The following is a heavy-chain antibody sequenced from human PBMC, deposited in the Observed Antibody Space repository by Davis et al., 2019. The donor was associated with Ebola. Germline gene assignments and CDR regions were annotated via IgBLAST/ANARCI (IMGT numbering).Heavy chain of an antibody. CDR3: ARGPPSIAARVFDY. Sequence: MPSETLSLTCAVYGGSFSGYYWSWIRQPPGKGLEWIGYIYYSGSTNYNPSLKSRVTISVDTSKNQFSLKLSSVTAADTAVYYCARGPPSIAARVFDYWGQGTLVTVSS. CDR1: GGSFSGYY. D-gene: IGHD6-6*01. CDR2: IYYSGST. V-gene: IGHV4-59*01. J-gene: IGHJ4*02.